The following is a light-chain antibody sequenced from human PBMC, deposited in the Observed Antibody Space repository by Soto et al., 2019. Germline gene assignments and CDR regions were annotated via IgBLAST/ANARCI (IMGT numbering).Light chain of an antibody. V-gene: IGKV3-15*01. CDR1: QSVSSN. J-gene: IGKJ3*01. Sequence: EIVMTQSPATLSVSPGERATLSCRASQSVSSNLAWYQQKPGQAPRLIIYGASTRATGIPARFSGSGSGTEFILTISSLQSEDFAVYYCQQYNNWPPLFTFGPGTKVDIK. CDR3: QQYNNWPPLFT. CDR2: GAS.